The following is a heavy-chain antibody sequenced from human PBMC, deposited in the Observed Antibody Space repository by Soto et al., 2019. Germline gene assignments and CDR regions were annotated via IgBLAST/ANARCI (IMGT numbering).Heavy chain of an antibody. V-gene: IGHV1-58*01. D-gene: IGHD6-6*01. CDR2: IVVGSGNT. J-gene: IGHJ6*02. Sequence: SVKVSCKASGFTFTSSAVQWVRQARGQRLEWIGWIVVGSGNTNYAQKFQERVTITRDMSTSTAYMELSSLRSEDTAVYYCAASLGFSYSSSSSKGGYCYYGMDVWGQGTTVTVAS. CDR1: GFTFTSSA. CDR3: AASLGFSYSSSSSKGGYCYYGMDV.